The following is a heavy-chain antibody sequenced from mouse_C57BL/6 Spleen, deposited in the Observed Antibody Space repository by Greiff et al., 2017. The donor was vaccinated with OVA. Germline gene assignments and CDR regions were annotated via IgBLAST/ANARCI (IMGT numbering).Heavy chain of an antibody. CDR3: ARALRLRGYYAMDY. D-gene: IGHD3-2*02. CDR2: IYPGSGGT. J-gene: IGHJ4*01. CDR1: GYTFTSYW. Sequence: QVQLQQPGAELVKPGASVKLSCKASGYTFTSYWITWVKQRPGQGLEWIGDIYPGSGGTNYNEKFKSKATLTVDTSSSTAYMQLSSLTSEDSAVYYCARALRLRGYYAMDYWGQGTSVTVSA. V-gene: IGHV1-55*01.